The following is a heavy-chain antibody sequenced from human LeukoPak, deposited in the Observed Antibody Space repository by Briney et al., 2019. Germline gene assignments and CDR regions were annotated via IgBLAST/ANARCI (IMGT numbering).Heavy chain of an antibody. J-gene: IGHJ4*02. V-gene: IGHV3-9*01. CDR1: GFTFDDYA. D-gene: IGHD6-13*01. CDR3: AKHRSSRGYSSSDFDY. CDR2: ISWNSGSI. Sequence: GGSLRLSCAASGFTFDDYAMHWVRQAPGKGLEWVSGISWNSGSIGYADSVKGRFTISRDNAKNSLYLQMNSLKAEDTALYYCAKHRSSRGYSSSDFDYWGREPWSPSPQ.